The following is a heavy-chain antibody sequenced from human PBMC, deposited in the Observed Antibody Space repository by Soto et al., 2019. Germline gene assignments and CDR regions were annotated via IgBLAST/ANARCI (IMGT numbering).Heavy chain of an antibody. J-gene: IGHJ6*01. CDR1: VVSFSGYY. CDR2: INHSGST. D-gene: IGHD5-18*01. V-gene: IGHV4-34*01. CDR3: ARGLRGYSYGRIYYYYGMEV. Sequence: PAETLSLTCAFYVVSFSGYYWSCIRQPPGKWLEWIGEINHSGSTNYNPSLKSRVNISVDTSKNQFSLKLSSVTAADTAVYYCARGLRGYSYGRIYYYYGMEVWGQGTMVTVSS.